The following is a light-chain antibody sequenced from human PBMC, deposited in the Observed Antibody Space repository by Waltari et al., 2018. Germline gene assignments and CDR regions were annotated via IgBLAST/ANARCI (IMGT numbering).Light chain of an antibody. CDR2: EVT. CDR1: SSDVGNYNL. CDR3: CSYASGSTFV. V-gene: IGLV2-23*02. J-gene: IGLJ2*01. Sequence: QSALTQPASVSGSPGQSITISCAGTSSDVGNYNLVSWYQQHAGEAPKLVTYEVTKRPSGVSNRFSGSKSGNTASLTISGLQAEDEADYYCCSYASGSTFVFGGGTKLTVL.